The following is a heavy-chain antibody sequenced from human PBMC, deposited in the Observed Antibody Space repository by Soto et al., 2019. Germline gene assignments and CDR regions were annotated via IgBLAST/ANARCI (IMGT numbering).Heavy chain of an antibody. CDR3: ARVGYYYDSSGYLDY. Sequence: GGSLRLSCAASGFTFSSYAMHWVRQAPGKGLEWVAVISYDGSNKYYADPVKGRLTISRENSKNTLYLQMNSLRAEDTAVYYCARVGYYYDSSGYLDYWGQGTLVTVSS. CDR2: ISYDGSNK. V-gene: IGHV3-30-3*01. J-gene: IGHJ4*02. CDR1: GFTFSSYA. D-gene: IGHD3-22*01.